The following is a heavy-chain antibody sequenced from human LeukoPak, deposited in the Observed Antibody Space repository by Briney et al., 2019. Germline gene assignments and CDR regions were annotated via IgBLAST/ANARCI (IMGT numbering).Heavy chain of an antibody. CDR1: GFTFSDYY. CDR2: ISSSGSTI. J-gene: IGHJ3*02. D-gene: IGHD2-15*01. V-gene: IGHV3-11*04. CDR3: ATPSAVGAFDI. Sequence: GGSLRLSCAASGFTFSDYYMSWIRQAPGKGLEWVSYISSSGSTIYYADSVKGRFTISRDNAKNSLYLQMNSLRAEDTAVYYCATPSAVGAFDIWGQGTMVTVSS.